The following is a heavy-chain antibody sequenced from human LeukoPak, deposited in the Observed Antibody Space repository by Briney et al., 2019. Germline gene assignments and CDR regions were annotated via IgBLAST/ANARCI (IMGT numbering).Heavy chain of an antibody. V-gene: IGHV1-69*04. Sequence: SVKVSCKASGGTFSSYAISWVRQAPGQGLEWMGRIIPILGIANYAQKFQGRVTITADKSTSTAYMELSSLRSEDTAVYYCARAYGDYVIWYFDLWGRGTLVTVSS. CDR2: IIPILGIA. CDR1: GGTFSSYA. CDR3: ARAYGDYVIWYFDL. D-gene: IGHD4-17*01. J-gene: IGHJ2*01.